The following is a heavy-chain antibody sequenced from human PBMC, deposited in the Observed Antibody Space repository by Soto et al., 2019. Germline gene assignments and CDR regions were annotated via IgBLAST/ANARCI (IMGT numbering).Heavy chain of an antibody. CDR3: AKQGAAQGYVDV. J-gene: IGHJ6*03. Sequence: SGGSLRLSCAASGFSFSSYAMSWVRQAPGKGLEWVSAISGSGGSAYYADSVKGRFTFSRDNSKDTLYLQMNSLRDEDTAVYYCAKQGAAQGYVDVWGKGTTVTVS. CDR1: GFSFSSYA. D-gene: IGHD6-6*01. V-gene: IGHV3-23*01. CDR2: ISGSGGSA.